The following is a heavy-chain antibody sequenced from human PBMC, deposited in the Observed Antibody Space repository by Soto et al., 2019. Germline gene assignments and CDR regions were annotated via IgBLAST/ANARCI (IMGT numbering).Heavy chain of an antibody. CDR3: ASLGGYDNPPDFDY. J-gene: IGHJ4*02. D-gene: IGHD5-12*01. CDR1: GGTFSSYA. Sequence: GASVKVSFKASGGTFSSYAISWVRQAPGQGLEWMGGIIPIFGTANYAQKFQGRVTITADESTSTAYMELSSLRSEDTAVYYCASLGGYDNPPDFDYWGQGTLVTVSS. V-gene: IGHV1-69*13. CDR2: IIPIFGTA.